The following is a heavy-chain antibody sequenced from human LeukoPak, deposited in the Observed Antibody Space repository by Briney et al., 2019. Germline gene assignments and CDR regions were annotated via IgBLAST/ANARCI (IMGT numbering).Heavy chain of an antibody. CDR2: IKQDGSEK. CDR3: ARDYRSNDFWSGYTEYFDD. CDR1: EFTFSRYW. D-gene: IGHD3-3*01. J-gene: IGHJ4*02. Sequence: GGSLRLSCAASEFTFSRYWMSWVRQAPGKGLEWVANIKQDGSEKYYVDSVKGRFTISRDNAKNSLYLQMDSLRAEDTAVYYYARDYRSNDFWSGYTEYFDDWGQAPVVTVSS. V-gene: IGHV3-7*05.